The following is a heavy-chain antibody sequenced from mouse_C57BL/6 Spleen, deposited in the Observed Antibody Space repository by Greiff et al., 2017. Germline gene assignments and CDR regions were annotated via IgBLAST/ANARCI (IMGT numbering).Heavy chain of an antibody. CDR1: GFNIKDDY. CDR3: TTGDYDEAY. D-gene: IGHD2-4*01. Sequence: VQLKQSGAELVRPGASVKLSCTASGFNIKDDYMHWVKQRPEQGLEWIGWIDPENGDTEYASKFQGKATITADTSSNTAYLQLSSLTSEDTAVYYGTTGDYDEAYWGQGTLVTVSA. CDR2: IDPENGDT. J-gene: IGHJ3*01. V-gene: IGHV14-4*01.